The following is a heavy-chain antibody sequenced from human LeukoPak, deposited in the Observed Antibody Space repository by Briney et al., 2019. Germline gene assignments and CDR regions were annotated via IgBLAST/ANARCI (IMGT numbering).Heavy chain of an antibody. Sequence: GGSLRLSCAASGFTFSSYAMSWVRQAPGKGLEWVSAISGSGGSTYYADSVKGRFTISRDNSKNTLYLQMNSLRAEDTAVYYCARRPVEGGGGYDYWGQGTLVTVSS. CDR1: GFTFSSYA. CDR3: ARRPVEGGGGYDY. D-gene: IGHD3-16*01. CDR2: ISGSGGST. V-gene: IGHV3-23*01. J-gene: IGHJ4*02.